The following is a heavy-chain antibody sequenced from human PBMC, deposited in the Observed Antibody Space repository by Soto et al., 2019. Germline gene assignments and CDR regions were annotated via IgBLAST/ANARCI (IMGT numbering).Heavy chain of an antibody. V-gene: IGHV5-51*01. CDR2: IYPGDSDT. J-gene: IGHJ3*02. CDR1: GYNITNYW. CDR3: ARGGQCSTTSCYEDDAFDI. D-gene: IGHD2-2*01. Sequence: GESLKISCKGSGYNITNYWIGWVRQMPGKGLDWMGIIYPGDSDTRYSPSFQGQVTFSVDKSISTAYLQWSSLKASDTAMYYCARGGQCSTTSCYEDDAFDIWGQGTMVTVSS.